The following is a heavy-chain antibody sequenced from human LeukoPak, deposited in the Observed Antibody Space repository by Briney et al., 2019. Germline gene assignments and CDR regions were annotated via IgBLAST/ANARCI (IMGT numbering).Heavy chain of an antibody. CDR1: GFTVSSNY. J-gene: IGHJ5*02. V-gene: IGHV3-30-3*01. D-gene: IGHD2-15*01. CDR3: ARDRYCSGGSCYRYNWFDP. CDR2: ISYDGSNK. Sequence: PGGSLRLSCAASGFTVSSNYMSWVRQAPGKGLEWVAVISYDGSNKYYADSVKGRFTISRDNSKNTLYLQMNSLRAEDTAVYYCARDRYCSGGSCYRYNWFDPWGQGTLVTVSS.